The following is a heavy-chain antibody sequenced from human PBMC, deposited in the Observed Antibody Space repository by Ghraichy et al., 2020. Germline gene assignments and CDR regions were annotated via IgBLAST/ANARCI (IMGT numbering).Heavy chain of an antibody. J-gene: IGHJ6*02. D-gene: IGHD6-19*01. Sequence: LTGRNMQWVRQAPGQGLEWMGIIKTSDGSTGYAERFQGRITMTRDTSTSTFYMELSSLRSEDTAVYYCARDSGIGVDGIILSNGMDVWGQGTTVTVSS. CDR1: LTGRN. CDR2: IKTSDGST. CDR3: ARDSGIGVDGIILSNGMDV. V-gene: IGHV1-46*01.